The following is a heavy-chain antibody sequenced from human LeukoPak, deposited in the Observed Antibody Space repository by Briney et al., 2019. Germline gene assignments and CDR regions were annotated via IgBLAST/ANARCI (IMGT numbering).Heavy chain of an antibody. CDR2: VSSSSSYI. V-gene: IGHV3-21*01. D-gene: IGHD2-21*02. CDR1: GFTFSSYS. Sequence: GGSLRLSCAASGFTFSSYSMNWVRQAPGKGLEWVSYVSSSSSYIYYADSVKGRFTISRDNAKNSLYLQMNSLRAEDTALYYCVRGPNCGGDCYSSDAFDIWGQGTMVTVSS. CDR3: VRGPNCGGDCYSSDAFDI. J-gene: IGHJ3*02.